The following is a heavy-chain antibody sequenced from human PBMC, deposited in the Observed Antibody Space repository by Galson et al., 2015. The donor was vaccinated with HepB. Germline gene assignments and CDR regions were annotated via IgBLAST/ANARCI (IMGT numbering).Heavy chain of an antibody. CDR1: GFTFTNAW. CDR2: VKSKTDGGTT. CDR3: TAFAMRVVVTRGDDVFDI. V-gene: IGHV3-15*01. J-gene: IGHJ3*02. Sequence: SLRLSCAASGFTFTNAWMSWVRQTPGKGLEWVGRVKSKTDGGTTDYAASMKGRFTISRDDSKNTLYLQMNSLKTEDTAVYYCTAFAMRVVVTRGDDVFDIWGQGTMVTVSS. D-gene: IGHD3-22*01.